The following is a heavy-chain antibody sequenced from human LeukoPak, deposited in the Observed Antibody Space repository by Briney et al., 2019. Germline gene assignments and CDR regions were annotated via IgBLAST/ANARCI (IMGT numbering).Heavy chain of an antibody. J-gene: IGHJ6*03. V-gene: IGHV4-39*01. CDR1: GGSISSSSYY. D-gene: IGHD3-10*01. CDR3: ARLKTTVRGVIIMYYYYMDV. CDR2: IYYSGST. Sequence: NPSETLSLTCTVSGGSISSSSYYWGWIRQPPGKGLEWIGSIYYSGSTYYNPSLKSRVTISVDTSKNQFSLKLSSVTAADTAVYYCARLKTTVRGVIIMYYYYMDVWGKGTTVTISS.